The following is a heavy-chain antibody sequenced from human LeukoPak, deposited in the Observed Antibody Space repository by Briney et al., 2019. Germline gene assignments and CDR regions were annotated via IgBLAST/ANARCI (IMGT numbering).Heavy chain of an antibody. J-gene: IGHJ3*02. CDR2: INHNGST. D-gene: IGHD5-18*01. V-gene: IGHV4-34*01. CDR1: GGSFSGYY. Sequence: SETLSLTCAVYGGSFSGYYWSWIRQPPGKGLEWIGEINHNGSTNYNPSLKSRVTISVDKSKNQFSLKLSSVTAADTAVYYCACRGYSYGYPDAFDIWGQGTMVTVSS. CDR3: ACRGYSYGYPDAFDI.